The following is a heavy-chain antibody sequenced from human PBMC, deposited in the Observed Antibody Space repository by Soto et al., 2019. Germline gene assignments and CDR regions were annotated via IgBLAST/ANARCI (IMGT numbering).Heavy chain of an antibody. D-gene: IGHD2-21*02. J-gene: IGHJ4*02. Sequence: QVQLVQSGAEVRKPGASVKVSCRPSGYTFNTYYLHWLRQAPGQALEWMGVIHPSGGGTTYAQKFRCRVTVTRDTSPTTVFMELSSLRSDDTAVYYCARGGHIAVVTASFDTWGQGTLVTVSS. CDR3: ARGGHIAVVTASFDT. CDR2: IHPSGGGT. V-gene: IGHV1-46*02. CDR1: GYTFNTYY.